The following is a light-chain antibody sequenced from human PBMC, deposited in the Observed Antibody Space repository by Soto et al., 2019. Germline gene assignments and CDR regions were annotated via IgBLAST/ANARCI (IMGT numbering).Light chain of an antibody. Sequence: QAVVTQEPSLTVSPGGTVTLTCASSTGAVTSCNYANWFQQKPGQAPRSLMKSTANRRSWKPARFAGSLVGGAAALTLSGVQYEEEADYYCLLYISQAWFFGGGTKLTVL. CDR3: LLYISQAWF. J-gene: IGLJ3*02. V-gene: IGLV7-43*01. CDR1: TGAVTSCNY. CDR2: STA.